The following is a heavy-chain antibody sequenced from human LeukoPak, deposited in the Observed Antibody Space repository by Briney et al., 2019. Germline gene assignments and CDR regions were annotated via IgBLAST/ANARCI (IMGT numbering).Heavy chain of an antibody. CDR3: ARHSGGFPVAPYYLDY. Sequence: SETLSLTCMVSVASINNFYWSWIRQPPRAGREWVGYIYNSGDTSYNTSLKTRVTMSVDTSKNQFSLRLRSVNAEDTALYYCARHSGGFPVAPYYLDYWGLGTLVTVSS. CDR1: VASINNFY. D-gene: IGHD2-15*01. J-gene: IGHJ4*02. CDR2: IYNSGDT. V-gene: IGHV4-59*08.